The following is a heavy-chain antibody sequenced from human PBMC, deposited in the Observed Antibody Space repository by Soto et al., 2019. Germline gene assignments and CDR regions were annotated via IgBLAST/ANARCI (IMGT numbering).Heavy chain of an antibody. J-gene: IGHJ6*02. V-gene: IGHV5-51*01. CDR2: IYPGDSDT. Sequence: GESLKISCKGSGYSFTSYWIGWVRQMPGKGLEWMGIIYPGDSDTRYSPSFQGQVTISADKSISTAYLQWNSLKASDTAMYYCARQPYYDFWSGYYTPYYYYYGMDVWGQGTTVTVSS. CDR1: GYSFTSYW. D-gene: IGHD3-3*01. CDR3: ARQPYYDFWSGYYTPYYYYYGMDV.